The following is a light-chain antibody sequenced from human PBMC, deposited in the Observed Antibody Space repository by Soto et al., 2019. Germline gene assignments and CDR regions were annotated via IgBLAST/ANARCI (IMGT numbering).Light chain of an antibody. CDR3: QQSYSTPFT. J-gene: IGKJ4*01. V-gene: IGKV1-39*01. CDR1: QHISSY. Sequence: DIQMTQSPSSLYASVGSRVTITCRASQHISSYLNWYQQKPGKAPNLLIYAASSLQSGVPSRFSGSGSGTDFTLTISSLQPEDFATYYCQQSYSTPFTFGGGTKVDIK. CDR2: AAS.